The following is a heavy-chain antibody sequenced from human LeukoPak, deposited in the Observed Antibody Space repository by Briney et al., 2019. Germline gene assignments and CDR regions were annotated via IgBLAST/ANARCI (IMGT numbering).Heavy chain of an antibody. D-gene: IGHD1-26*01. CDR1: GFTFSNVW. Sequence: GGSLRLSCAASGFTFSNVWMTWVRQAPGKGLEWVGRIKSKTDGGTTDYAAPVKGRFNISRDDSKNTLYLQMNSLKTEDTAVYYCVRNTGSYYGLMRYWGQGTLVTVSS. CDR2: IKSKTDGGTT. J-gene: IGHJ4*02. V-gene: IGHV3-15*01. CDR3: VRNTGSYYGLMRY.